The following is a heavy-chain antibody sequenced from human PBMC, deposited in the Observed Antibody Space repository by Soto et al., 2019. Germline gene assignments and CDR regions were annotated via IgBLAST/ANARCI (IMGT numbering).Heavy chain of an antibody. Sequence: PGGSLRLSCAASGFTFSSYWMHWVRQAPGKGLVWVSRINSDGSSTSYADSVKGRFTISRDNAKNTLYLQMNSLRAEDTAVYYCARDFMSGNTVTTNLYYYYYYMDVWGKGTTVTVSS. D-gene: IGHD4-17*01. V-gene: IGHV3-74*01. CDR2: INSDGSST. J-gene: IGHJ6*03. CDR1: GFTFSSYW. CDR3: ARDFMSGNTVTTNLYYYYYYMDV.